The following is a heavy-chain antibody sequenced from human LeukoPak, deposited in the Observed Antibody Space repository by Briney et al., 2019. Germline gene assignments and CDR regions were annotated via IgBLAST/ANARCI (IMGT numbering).Heavy chain of an antibody. Sequence: GGSLRLSCAASGFTFSNAWMSWVRQAPGKGLEWVGRIKSKTDGGTTDYAAPVKGRFTISRDDSKNTLYLQMNSLKTEDTAVYYCWAYYDSSGYEGFDYWGQGTLVTVSS. CDR3: WAYYDSSGYEGFDY. CDR1: GFTFSNAW. V-gene: IGHV3-15*01. D-gene: IGHD3-22*01. J-gene: IGHJ4*02. CDR2: IKSKTDGGTT.